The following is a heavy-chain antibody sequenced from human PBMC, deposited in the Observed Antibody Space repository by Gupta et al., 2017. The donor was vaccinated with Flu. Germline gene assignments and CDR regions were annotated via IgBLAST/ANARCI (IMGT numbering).Heavy chain of an antibody. D-gene: IGHD2-15*01. CDR3: ARDSEDRYCSGGSCYRGAFDI. CDR2: IWYDGSNK. Sequence: VRQAPGKGLEWVAVIWYDGSNKYYADSVKGRFTISRDNSKNTLYLQMNSLRAEGTAVYYCARDSEDRYCSGGSCYRGAFDIWGQGTMVTVSS. J-gene: IGHJ3*02. V-gene: IGHV3-33*01.